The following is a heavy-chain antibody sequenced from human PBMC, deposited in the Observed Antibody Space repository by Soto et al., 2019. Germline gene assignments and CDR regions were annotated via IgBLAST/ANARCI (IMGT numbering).Heavy chain of an antibody. CDR3: ASRDTIVRGVHHLGGDAFDI. CDR2: IIPILGIA. V-gene: IGHV1-69*02. J-gene: IGHJ3*02. Sequence: QVQLVQSGAEVKKPGSSVKVSCKASGGTFSSYTISWVRQAPGQGLEWMGRIIPILGIANYAQKFQGRVTITANKSASTAHTELGSMSSAATNLYYWASRDTIVRGVHHLGGDAFDIWGQGTMVTVSS. CDR1: GGTFSSYT. D-gene: IGHD3-10*01.